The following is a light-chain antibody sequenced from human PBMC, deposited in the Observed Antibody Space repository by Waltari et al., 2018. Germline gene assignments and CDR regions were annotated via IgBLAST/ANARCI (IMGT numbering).Light chain of an antibody. J-gene: IGKJ4*01. V-gene: IGKV3-11*01. Sequence: EIVLTQSPATLSLSPGERATLSCRASQSVRSYLAWFPQKRGQAPRLLIYDASNRATGIPARFSGSGSGTDFTLTISSLEPEDFAVYYCQQRSNWPLTFGGGTKVEIK. CDR1: QSVRSY. CDR3: QQRSNWPLT. CDR2: DAS.